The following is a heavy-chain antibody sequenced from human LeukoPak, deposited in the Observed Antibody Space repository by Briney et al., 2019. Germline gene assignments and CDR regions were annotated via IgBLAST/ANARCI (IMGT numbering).Heavy chain of an antibody. CDR1: GYTFTSYT. J-gene: IGHJ1*01. CDR2: FSPYNGNT. Sequence: GASVKVSCQASGYTFTSYTISWVRQAPGQGLEWMAWFSPYNGNTNYAQKLQGRVTMTTDTSTSTAYMELRSLRSDDTAVYYCARVDYGFQHWGQGTLVTVSS. CDR3: ARVDYGFQH. V-gene: IGHV1-18*01. D-gene: IGHD4-17*01.